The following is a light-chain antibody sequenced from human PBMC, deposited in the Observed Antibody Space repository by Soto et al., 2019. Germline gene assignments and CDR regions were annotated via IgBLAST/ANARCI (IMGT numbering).Light chain of an antibody. CDR2: NNH. V-gene: IGLV1-44*01. J-gene: IGLJ1*01. Sequence: QSVLTQAPSASGTPGQRVTISCSGSSSNIGSKTVNWYQQLPGMAPKLLIFNNHQRPSGVPDRFSGSKSGTSASLAISGLQSEDEADYYCAAWDDSLNACVFETGTKLTVL. CDR1: SSNIGSKT. CDR3: AAWDDSLNACV.